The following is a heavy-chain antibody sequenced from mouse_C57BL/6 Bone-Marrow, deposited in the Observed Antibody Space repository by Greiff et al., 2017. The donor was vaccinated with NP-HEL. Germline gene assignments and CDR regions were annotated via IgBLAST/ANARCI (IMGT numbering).Heavy chain of an antibody. CDR2: ISSGGDYI. Sequence: DVHLVESGEGLVKPGGSLKLSCAASGFTFSSYAMSWVRQTPEKRLEWVAYISSGGDYIYYPDTVKGRFTISRDNARNTLYLQMSSLKSEDTAMYYCTRGGYSNYSYAMDYWGQGTSVTVSS. J-gene: IGHJ4*01. V-gene: IGHV5-9-1*02. CDR1: GFTFSSYA. D-gene: IGHD2-5*01. CDR3: TRGGYSNYSYAMDY.